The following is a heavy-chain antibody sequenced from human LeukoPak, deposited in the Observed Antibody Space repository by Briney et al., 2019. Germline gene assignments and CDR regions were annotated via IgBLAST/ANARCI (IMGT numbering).Heavy chain of an antibody. V-gene: IGHV3-30*04. CDR2: ISYDGSNK. CDR1: GFTFSSYA. J-gene: IGHJ5*02. CDR3: ARDAGYSGYDQKDNWFDP. Sequence: GGSLRLSCAASGFTFSSYAMHWVRQAPGKGLEWVAVISYDGSNKYYADSVKGRFTISRDNSKNTLYLQMNSLRAEDTAVYYCARDAGYSGYDQKDNWFDPWGQGTLVTVSS. D-gene: IGHD5-12*01.